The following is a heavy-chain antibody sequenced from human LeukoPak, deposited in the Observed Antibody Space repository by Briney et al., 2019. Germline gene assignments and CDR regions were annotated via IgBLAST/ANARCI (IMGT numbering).Heavy chain of an antibody. V-gene: IGHV3-7*01. D-gene: IGHD2-15*01. CDR2: IKDDGKEK. J-gene: IGHJ4*02. CDR1: GLTFSGQW. Sequence: GGSLRLSCTAPGLTFSGQWMTWVRQAPGKGLEWVATIKDDGKEKYYLDSVKGRFSVSRDNAKNALYLRMDSLRVEDTGIYYCARDGWLGAQGARVTVSS. CDR3: ARDGWL.